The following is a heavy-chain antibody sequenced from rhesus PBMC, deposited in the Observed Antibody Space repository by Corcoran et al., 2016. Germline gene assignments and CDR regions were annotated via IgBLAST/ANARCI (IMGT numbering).Heavy chain of an antibody. J-gene: IGHJ4*01. D-gene: IGHD3-16*01. CDR3: ARGYYSGSYYPDY. V-gene: IGHV4-169*01. CDR2: IYGSGRIT. CDR1: GGSISSSY. Sequence: QLQLQESGPGLVKPSETLSLTCAVSGGSISSSYWSWIRQAPGKGLEWIGYIYGSGRITHYNPSRKSRVTLSVDTSKNQLSRKLSSVTAADTAVYYCARGYYSGSYYPDYWGQGVLVTVSS.